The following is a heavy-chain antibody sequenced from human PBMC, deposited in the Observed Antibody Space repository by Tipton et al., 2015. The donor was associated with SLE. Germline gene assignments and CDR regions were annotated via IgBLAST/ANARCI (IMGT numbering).Heavy chain of an antibody. CDR1: GFTFSSYA. Sequence: SLRLSCAASGFTFSSYAMHWVRQAPGKGLEWVSGISDSVGSTYYADSVKGRFTISRDNSKSTLYLQMNSLRAEDTAVYYCARDEEELPTVDYWGQGTLVTVSS. V-gene: IGHV3-23*01. CDR2: ISDSVGST. D-gene: IGHD1-7*01. J-gene: IGHJ4*02. CDR3: ARDEEELPTVDY.